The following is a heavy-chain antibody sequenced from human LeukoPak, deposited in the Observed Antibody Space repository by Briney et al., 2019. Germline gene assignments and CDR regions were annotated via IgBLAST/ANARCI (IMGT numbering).Heavy chain of an antibody. Sequence: PGGSLRLSCAASGFSFNSYWMSWVRQAPGKGLEWVSAISGSGGSTYYADSVKGRFTISRDNSKNTLYLQMNSLRAEDTAVYYCATDYGSGSYVSPRDYWGQGTLVTVSS. D-gene: IGHD3-10*01. CDR2: ISGSGGST. CDR1: GFSFNSYW. J-gene: IGHJ4*02. V-gene: IGHV3-23*01. CDR3: ATDYGSGSYVSPRDY.